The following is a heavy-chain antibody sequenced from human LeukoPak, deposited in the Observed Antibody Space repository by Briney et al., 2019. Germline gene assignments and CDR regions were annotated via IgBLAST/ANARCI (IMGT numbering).Heavy chain of an antibody. D-gene: IGHD6-13*01. Sequence: GGSLRLSCAASGSTFSGYAMSWVRQAPGKGLEWVSAISGSGGSTYYADSVKGRFTISRDNSKNTLYLQMNSLRAEDTAVYYCAKAVAAAPRGGYFDYWGQGTLVTVSS. CDR1: GSTFSGYA. J-gene: IGHJ4*02. CDR3: AKAVAAAPRGGYFDY. V-gene: IGHV3-23*01. CDR2: ISGSGGST.